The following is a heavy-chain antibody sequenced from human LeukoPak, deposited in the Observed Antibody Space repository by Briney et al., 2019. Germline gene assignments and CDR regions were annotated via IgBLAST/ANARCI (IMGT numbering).Heavy chain of an antibody. CDR1: VGSISSSSYY. D-gene: IGHD3-22*01. V-gene: IGHV4-39*01. Sequence: SETLSLTCTDSVGSISSSSYYGGWIRQPPGKGLEWIGSIYYSGSTYYNPSLKSRVTISVDTSKNQFSLKLSSVTAADKAVYYCARQPSGLRLGYFDYWGQGTLVTVSS. CDR3: ARQPSGLRLGYFDY. J-gene: IGHJ4*02. CDR2: IYYSGST.